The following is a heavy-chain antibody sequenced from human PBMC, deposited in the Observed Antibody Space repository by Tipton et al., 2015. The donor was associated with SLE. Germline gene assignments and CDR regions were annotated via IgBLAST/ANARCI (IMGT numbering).Heavy chain of an antibody. D-gene: IGHD6-19*01. J-gene: IGHJ4*02. CDR3: ARHGLAVAGTDLSYYFDY. CDR1: GGSRSSSSYY. V-gene: IGHV4-39*01. Sequence: TLSLTCTVSGGSRSSSSYYWGWIRQPPGKGLEWIGSIYYSGSTYYNPSLKSRVTISVDTSKNQFSLKLSSVTAADTAVYYCARHGLAVAGTDLSYYFDYWGQGTLVTVSS. CDR2: IYYSGST.